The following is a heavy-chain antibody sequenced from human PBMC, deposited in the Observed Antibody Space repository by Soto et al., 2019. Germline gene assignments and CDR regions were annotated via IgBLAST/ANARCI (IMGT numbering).Heavy chain of an antibody. D-gene: IGHD3-10*01. CDR1: GGSISSYY. Sequence: SETLSLTCTVSGGSISSYYWSWIRQPPGKGLEWIGYIYYSGSTNYNPSLKSRVTISVDTSKNQFSLKLSSVTAADTAVYYCARHSSMVRGVILAPGFDPWGQGTLVTVSS. J-gene: IGHJ5*02. CDR2: IYYSGST. V-gene: IGHV4-59*08. CDR3: ARHSSMVRGVILAPGFDP.